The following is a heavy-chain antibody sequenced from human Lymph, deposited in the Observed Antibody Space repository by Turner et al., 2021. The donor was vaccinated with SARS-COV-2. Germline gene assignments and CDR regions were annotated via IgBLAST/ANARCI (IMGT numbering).Heavy chain of an antibody. CDR2: IIPILAIA. D-gene: IGHD2-2*01. J-gene: IGHJ5*02. CDR3: ARDSPYCSSTSCYDP. Sequence: QVQLVQSGAEGKKPGSSVKVSCKASGGTVSSYAMTWVRQAPGQGLEWMGGIIPILAIANYAQKFQGRVTITADKSTSTAYMELSSLRSEDTAVYYCARDSPYCSSTSCYDPWGQGTLVTVSS. CDR1: GGTVSSYA. V-gene: IGHV1-69*10.